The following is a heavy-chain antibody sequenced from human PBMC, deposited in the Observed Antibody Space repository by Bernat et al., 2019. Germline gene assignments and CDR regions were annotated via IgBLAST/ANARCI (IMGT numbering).Heavy chain of an antibody. Sequence: QVQLVESGGGVVQPGRSLRLSCAASGFTFSSYGMHWVRQAPGKGLEWVAVIWYDGSNKYYADSVKGRFTISRDNSKNTLYLQMNSLRAVDTAVYYCARVRYSNHPFDYWGQGTLVTVSS. CDR2: IWYDGSNK. D-gene: IGHD6-13*01. J-gene: IGHJ4*02. V-gene: IGHV3-33*01. CDR3: ARVRYSNHPFDY. CDR1: GFTFSSYG.